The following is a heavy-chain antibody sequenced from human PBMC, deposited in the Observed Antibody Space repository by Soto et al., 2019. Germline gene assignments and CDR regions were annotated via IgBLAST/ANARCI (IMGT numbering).Heavy chain of an antibody. J-gene: IGHJ4*02. Sequence: PSETLSLTCAVYGGSFSGYYWSWIRQPPGKGLEWIGEINHSGSTNYNPSLKSRVTISVDTSKNQFSLKLSSVTAADTAVYYCERKVPTTVTTLYFDYWGQGTLVNVSS. V-gene: IGHV4-34*01. CDR3: ERKVPTTVTTLYFDY. CDR2: INHSGST. CDR1: GGSFSGYY. D-gene: IGHD4-17*01.